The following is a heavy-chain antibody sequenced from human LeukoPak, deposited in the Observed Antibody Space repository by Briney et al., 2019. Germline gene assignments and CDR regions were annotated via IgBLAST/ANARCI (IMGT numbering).Heavy chain of an antibody. CDR2: VNRDGSET. CDR1: GFALSSHW. V-gene: IGHV3-7*03. Sequence: GGSLRLSCAASGFALSSHWMTWVRQVPGRGPEWVANVNRDGSETHYLDSVKGRFTISKDNAKNSLYLQMNSLRAEDTALYHCARNNGMDVWGQGTTVIASS. CDR3: ARNNGMDV. J-gene: IGHJ6*02.